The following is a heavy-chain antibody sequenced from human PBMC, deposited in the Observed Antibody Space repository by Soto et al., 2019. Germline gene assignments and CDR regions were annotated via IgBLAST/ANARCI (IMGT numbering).Heavy chain of an antibody. J-gene: IGHJ4*02. CDR2: INHSGST. Sequence: SETLSLTCAVDGGSFSGYYWSWIRQPPGKGLEWIGEINHSGSTNYNPSLKSRITINPDTSKNQFSLHLSSVTPEDTAVYYCARVQHPAYFDNWGQGTPVTVSS. CDR1: GGSFSGYY. V-gene: IGHV4-34*01. CDR3: ARVQHPAYFDN.